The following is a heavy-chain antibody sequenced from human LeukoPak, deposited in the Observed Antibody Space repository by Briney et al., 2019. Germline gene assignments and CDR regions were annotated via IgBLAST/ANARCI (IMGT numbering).Heavy chain of an antibody. V-gene: IGHV3-64D*06. J-gene: IGHJ4*02. CDR2: VTSNGGST. CDR1: GFTFSAAA. D-gene: IGHD7-27*01. CDR3: CFQRWGGVF. Sequence: GGSLRLSCSPSGFTFSAAAMQPGPQAPGKGLEYVSAVTSNGGSTYYADSVKGRFTSSRDNSKKTLYLQMSSLRGVDPSFYCCCFQRWGGVFWGQGTLVTVSS.